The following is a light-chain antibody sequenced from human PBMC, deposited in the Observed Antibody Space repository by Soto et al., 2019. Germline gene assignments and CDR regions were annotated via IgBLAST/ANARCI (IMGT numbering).Light chain of an antibody. J-gene: IGLJ2*01. Sequence: QSALTQPPSASGSPGQSGTISCTGTSSDVGGYNYVSWYQQHPGKAPKLMIYEVSRRPSGGPDRFSGSKSGNTASLTVSGLQAEDEADYYCSSYAGSNSVVFGGGTKLTVL. CDR2: EVS. V-gene: IGLV2-8*01. CDR1: SSDVGGYNY. CDR3: SSYAGSNSVV.